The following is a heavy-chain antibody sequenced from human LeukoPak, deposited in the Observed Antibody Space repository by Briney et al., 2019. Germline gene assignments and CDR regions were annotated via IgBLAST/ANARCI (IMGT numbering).Heavy chain of an antibody. CDR2: MSYDGINK. CDR1: GFTFINYA. D-gene: IGHD5-18*01. V-gene: IGHV3-30*04. Sequence: PGRSLRLSCAASGFTFINYAMHWVRQAPGRGLEWVAVMSYDGINKYYAESVKGRFTISRDNSKNTLYLQMNNLRAEDTALYYCARLSGYRYGHADAFDIWGQGTMVTVSS. J-gene: IGHJ3*02. CDR3: ARLSGYRYGHADAFDI.